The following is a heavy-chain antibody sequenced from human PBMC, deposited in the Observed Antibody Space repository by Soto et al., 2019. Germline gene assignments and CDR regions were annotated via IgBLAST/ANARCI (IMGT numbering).Heavy chain of an antibody. D-gene: IGHD3-16*01. CDR2: ISGAGTVT. V-gene: IGHV3-74*01. J-gene: IGHJ4*02. CDR3: ARIGFLGEGAF. Sequence: EVQLVDSGGGLVQPGGSLRLSCATSGFTFSPWIHWVRQAPGGGLVWVSRISGAGTVTDYAESVKGRFTVSRDIAKSTVFLQMNSLRVEDTAVYYCARIGFLGEGAFGGQGNLVTVSS. CDR1: GFTFSPW.